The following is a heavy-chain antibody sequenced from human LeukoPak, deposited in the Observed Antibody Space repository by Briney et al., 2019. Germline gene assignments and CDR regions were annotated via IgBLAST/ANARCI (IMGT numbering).Heavy chain of an antibody. V-gene: IGHV4-30-4*08. D-gene: IGHD5-12*01. Sequence: SQTLSLTCTVPAGSISSGDYYWSWIRQPPGKGLEWIGYIYYSGSTYSNPSLKSRVTISVDTSENQFSLKLSSVTAADTAVYYCAFGVVATPDAFDIWGQGTMVTVSS. CDR1: AGSISSGDYY. CDR2: IYYSGST. CDR3: AFGVVATPDAFDI. J-gene: IGHJ3*02.